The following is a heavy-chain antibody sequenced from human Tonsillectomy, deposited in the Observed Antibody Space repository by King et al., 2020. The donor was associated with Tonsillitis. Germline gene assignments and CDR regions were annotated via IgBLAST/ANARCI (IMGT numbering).Heavy chain of an antibody. Sequence: VQLVESGGGLVRRGGSLRLSCSASGFTFSRYAMSWVRQAPGKGLEWVSAISGNGDSTYYPDSGKGRFTTSRDNSKNSLYLQMNSPRDEETAVYYCAKPREYPAYYFEYWGQGILVTVS. CDR3: AKPREYPAYYFEY. D-gene: IGHD2/OR15-2a*01. J-gene: IGHJ4*02. V-gene: IGHV3-23*04. CDR1: GFTFSRYA. CDR2: ISGNGDST.